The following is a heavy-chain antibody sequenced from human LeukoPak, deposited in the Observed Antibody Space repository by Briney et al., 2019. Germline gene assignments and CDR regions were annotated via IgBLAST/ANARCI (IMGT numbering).Heavy chain of an antibody. CDR1: GVTFSGYG. J-gene: IGHJ4*02. CDR2: INGSSSTI. D-gene: IGHD5-18*01. CDR3: ARDYRGYSYGYFVY. V-gene: IGHV3-48*04. Sequence: PGGSLSLSCAASGVTFSGYGMNWVRQAPGKGLEWVSYINGSSSTIYYADSVKSRFTISRDNAKNSLYLQMNSLRAEDTAVYYCARDYRGYSYGYFVYWGQGTLVTVSS.